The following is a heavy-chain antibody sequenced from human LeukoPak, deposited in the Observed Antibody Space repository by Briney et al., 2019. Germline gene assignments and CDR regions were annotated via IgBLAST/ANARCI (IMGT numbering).Heavy chain of an antibody. CDR3: ARPRDGYNYGAFDI. CDR2: ISSSSITT. V-gene: IGHV3-48*02. D-gene: IGHD5-24*01. Sequence: GGSLRLSCAASGFTLSSCSMNWVRQAPGKGLEWVSFISSSSITTSYADSVKGRFTISRDNAKNSLNLQMNSLRDEDTGVYYCARPRDGYNYGAFDIWGQGTMVTVSS. J-gene: IGHJ3*02. CDR1: GFTLSSCS.